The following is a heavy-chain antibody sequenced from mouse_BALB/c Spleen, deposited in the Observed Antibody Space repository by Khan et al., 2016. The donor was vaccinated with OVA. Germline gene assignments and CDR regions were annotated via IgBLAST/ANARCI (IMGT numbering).Heavy chain of an antibody. J-gene: IGHJ4*01. CDR2: INPYNDGT. V-gene: IGHV1S136*01. D-gene: IGHD2-10*01. CDR3: ARSTYYGNPYAMDY. Sequence: VQLKQSGPELVKPGASVKMSCKASGYTFTSYVMHWVKQKPGQGLEWIGYINPYNDGTKYNEKFKGKATLTSDKSSSTSYMELNSLTSEDSAVYYCARSTYYGNPYAMDYWGQGTSVTVSS. CDR1: GYTFTSYV.